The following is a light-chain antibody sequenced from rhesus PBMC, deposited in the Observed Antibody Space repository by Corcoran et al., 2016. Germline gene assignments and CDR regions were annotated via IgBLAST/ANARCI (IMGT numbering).Light chain of an antibody. Sequence: ETVMMQSPATLSLFPGERATLSCRASQNVGSTLALFQQKPGQAPRLLIYYESTRAPGIPDRFSAAGSGTEFTLTISSLDPEDAGVYYCQKYNDWPYSFGQGTKVEIK. CDR1: QNVGST. CDR3: QKYNDWPYS. J-gene: IGKJ2*01. V-gene: IGKV3-35*02. CDR2: YES.